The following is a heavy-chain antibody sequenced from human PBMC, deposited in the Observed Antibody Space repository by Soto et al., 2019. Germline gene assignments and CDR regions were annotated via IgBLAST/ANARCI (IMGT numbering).Heavy chain of an antibody. V-gene: IGHV3-33*01. CDR2: IWYDGSNK. D-gene: IGHD3-16*02. CDR1: GFTFSSYG. J-gene: IGHJ4*02. Sequence: QVQLVESGGGVVQPGRSLRLSCAASGFTFSSYGMHWVRQAPGKGLEWVAVIWYDGSNKYYADSVKGRFTISRDNSKNTLYLQMNSLRAEDTAVYYCARDPIKYDYVWGSYRPGHFDYWGQGTLVTVSS. CDR3: ARDPIKYDYVWGSYRPGHFDY.